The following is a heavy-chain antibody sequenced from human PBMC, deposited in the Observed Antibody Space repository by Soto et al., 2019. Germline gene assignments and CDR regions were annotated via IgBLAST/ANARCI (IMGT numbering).Heavy chain of an antibody. J-gene: IGHJ4*02. Sequence: GGSLRLSCAASGFTFSSYAMHCVRQAPGKGLEYVSAISSNGGSTYYADPVKGRFTISRDNSKNTLYLQMSSLRAEDTAVYYCVKDLGVRGVAFDYWGQGTLVTVSS. CDR2: ISSNGGST. CDR3: VKDLGVRGVAFDY. CDR1: GFTFSSYA. V-gene: IGHV3-64D*06. D-gene: IGHD3-10*01.